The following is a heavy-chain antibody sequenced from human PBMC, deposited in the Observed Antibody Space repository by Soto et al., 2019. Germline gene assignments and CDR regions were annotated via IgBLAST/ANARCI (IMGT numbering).Heavy chain of an antibody. V-gene: IGHV5-10-1*01. CDR1: GYSFTSYW. J-gene: IGHJ6*03. CDR3: ARGSGSYYHTGNYYMDV. D-gene: IGHD3-10*01. CDR2: IDPSDSYT. Sequence: GESLKISCKGSGYSFTSYWISWVRQMPGKGLEWMGVIDPSDSYTNYSPSFQGHVTISADKSISTAYLQWSSLKASDTAVYYCARGSGSYYHTGNYYMDVWGKGTTVTVSS.